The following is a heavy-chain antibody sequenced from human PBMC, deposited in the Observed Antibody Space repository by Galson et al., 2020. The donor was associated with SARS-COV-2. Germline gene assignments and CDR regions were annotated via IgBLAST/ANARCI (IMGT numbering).Heavy chain of an antibody. CDR1: GYTFTNYD. J-gene: IGHJ5*02. V-gene: IGHV1-8*01. Sequence: ASVKVSCKASGYTFTNYDINWVRQATGEGLEWMGWMNPKSGNTGYVQKFQGRVTMTRDTSTSTAYRELSSLRSEDTAGYYCARVWERGFSYGNWFDPWGQGTLVTVSS. CDR3: ARVWERGFSYGNWFDP. D-gene: IGHD5-18*01. CDR2: MNPKSGNT.